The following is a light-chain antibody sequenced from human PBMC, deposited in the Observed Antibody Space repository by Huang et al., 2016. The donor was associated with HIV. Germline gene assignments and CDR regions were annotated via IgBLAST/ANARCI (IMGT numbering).Light chain of an antibody. CDR1: RSVSTT. CDR3: HQYNNWLLS. CDR2: GSS. V-gene: IGKV3-15*01. J-gene: IGKJ4*01. Sequence: EIVMTQSPATLSVSPGQRVTLSCRANRSVSTTLAWYQTRHGQAPRLLIYGSSTRAPGIPARFSGSGSVTDFSLTISSLQSEDFALYYCHQYNNWLLSFGGGTRV.